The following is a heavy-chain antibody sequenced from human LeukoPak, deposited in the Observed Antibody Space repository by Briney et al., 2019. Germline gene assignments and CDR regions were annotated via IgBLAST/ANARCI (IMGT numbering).Heavy chain of an antibody. D-gene: IGHD6-6*01. V-gene: IGHV4-4*09. CDR2: IYTSGST. CDR3: ARLREQLVRRGGYYYYMDV. Sequence: SETLSLTCTVSGGYISSYYCSWIRQPPGKGLEWIGYIYTSGSTNYNPSLKSRVTISVDTSKNQFSLKLSSVTAADTAVYYCARLREQLVRRGGYYYYMDVWGKGTTVTVSS. CDR1: GGYISSYY. J-gene: IGHJ6*03.